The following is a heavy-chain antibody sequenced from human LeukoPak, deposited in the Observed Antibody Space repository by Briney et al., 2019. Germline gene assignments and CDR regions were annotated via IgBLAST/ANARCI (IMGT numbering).Heavy chain of an antibody. V-gene: IGHV6-1*01. Sequence: QTLSLTCAISGDSVSSTDAAWNWVRQSPSRGLEWLGRTYYRSKWYSDYAVSVKGRITVNPDTSKNQFSLQLNSVTPEDSAVYYCARSTGWLNGHWGQGTLVTVSS. CDR3: ARSTGWLNGH. CDR2: TYYRSKWYS. J-gene: IGHJ4*02. CDR1: GDSVSSTDAA. D-gene: IGHD2-8*02.